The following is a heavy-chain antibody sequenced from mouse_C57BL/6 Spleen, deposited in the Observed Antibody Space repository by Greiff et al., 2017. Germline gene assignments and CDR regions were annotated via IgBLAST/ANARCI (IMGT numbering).Heavy chain of an antibody. CDR1: GYTFTDHT. Sequence: VQLQQSDAELVKPGASVKISCKVSGYTFTDHTIHWMKQRPEQGLEWIGYIYPRDGSTKYNEKFKGKATLTADKYSSTAYMQLNSLTSEDSAVYFCARVHYDYVEGYYYAMDYWGQGTSVTVSS. V-gene: IGHV1-78*01. CDR3: ARVHYDYVEGYYYAMDY. CDR2: IYPRDGST. D-gene: IGHD2-4*01. J-gene: IGHJ4*01.